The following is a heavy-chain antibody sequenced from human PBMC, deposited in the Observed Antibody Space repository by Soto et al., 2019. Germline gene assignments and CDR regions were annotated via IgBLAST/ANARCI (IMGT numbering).Heavy chain of an antibody. J-gene: IGHJ6*02. Sequence: LRLSCVASGFTFDTYGIHWVRQAPGKGLQWVALISYEGSNTYYADSVRGRFTISRDNSKNTLYLQINALRPEDTGVYYCARVTPGNNLYYFSGLDVWGQGTSVTVSS. D-gene: IGHD1-1*01. V-gene: IGHV3-30-3*01. CDR3: ARVTPGNNLYYFSGLDV. CDR1: GFTFDTYG. CDR2: ISYEGSNT.